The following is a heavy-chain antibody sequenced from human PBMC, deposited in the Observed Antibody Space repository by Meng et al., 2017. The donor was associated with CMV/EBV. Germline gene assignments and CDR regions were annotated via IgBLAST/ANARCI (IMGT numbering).Heavy chain of an antibody. Sequence: GESLKISCAASGFTFSSYGMHWVRQAPGKGLEWVAFIRYDGSNKYYADSVKGRFTISRDNSKNTLYLQMNSLRAVDTAVYYCAKDKQYYDSSGWIDYWGQGTLVTVSS. CDR3: AKDKQYYDSSGWIDY. CDR1: GFTFSSYG. CDR2: IRYDGSNK. V-gene: IGHV3-30*02. J-gene: IGHJ4*02. D-gene: IGHD3-22*01.